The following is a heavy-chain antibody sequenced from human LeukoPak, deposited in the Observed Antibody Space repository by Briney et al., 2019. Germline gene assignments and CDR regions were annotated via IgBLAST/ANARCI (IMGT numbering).Heavy chain of an antibody. CDR2: ITGSSDTT. CDR1: GFTFRSYA. V-gene: IGHV3-23*01. D-gene: IGHD6-19*01. J-gene: IGHJ4*02. CDR3: TSGYSNGWFFFDY. Sequence: GGSLRLSCAAFGFTFRSYAMMWVRQAPGKGLEWVSVITGSSDTTVSADSVKGRFTISRDNSKNTLYLQMNSLRAEDTAVYYCTSGYSNGWFFFDYWGQGTLVTVSS.